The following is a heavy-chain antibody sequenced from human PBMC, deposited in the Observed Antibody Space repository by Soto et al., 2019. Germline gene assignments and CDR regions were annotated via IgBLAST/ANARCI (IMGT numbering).Heavy chain of an antibody. D-gene: IGHD6-19*01. V-gene: IGHV4-59*01. CDR3: ARLEYSSGWYRFGY. J-gene: IGHJ4*02. CDR2: TFYSGST. Sequence: QVQLQESGPGLVKPSETLSLTCTVSGGSIGSYYWTWIRQPPGKGLEWIGYTFYSGSTNYNPSLKSRVTISVDTSKNQFSLKLSSVTAADTAVYYCARLEYSSGWYRFGYWGQGTLVTVSS. CDR1: GGSIGSYY.